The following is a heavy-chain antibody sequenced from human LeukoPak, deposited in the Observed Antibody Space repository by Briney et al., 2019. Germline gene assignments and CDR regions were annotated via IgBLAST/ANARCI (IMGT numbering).Heavy chain of an antibody. D-gene: IGHD6-19*01. CDR1: GFTFSSYG. J-gene: IGHJ4*02. V-gene: IGHV3-30*02. Sequence: PGGSLRLSCAASGFTFSSYGMHWVRQAPGKGLEWVAFIRYDGSNKYYADSVKGRFTISRDNSKNTLYLQMNSLRAEDTAVDYWAPGGWLLDYGGKGTWAPVSS. CDR2: IRYDGSNK. CDR3: APGGWLLDY.